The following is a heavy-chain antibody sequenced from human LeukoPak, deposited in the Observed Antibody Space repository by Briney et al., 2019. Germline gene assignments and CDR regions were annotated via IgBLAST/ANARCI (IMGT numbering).Heavy chain of an antibody. CDR3: ARLSEPS. J-gene: IGHJ1*01. CDR1: GPPFSNYG. V-gene: IGHV3-23*01. Sequence: QPGGSLRLSCSASGPPFSNYGVSWVRQPPGQGLEWVSSIIEEGDTTYYADAVRGRFTISRDNSKSIVYLQMSSLRVEDTAIYYCARLSEPSWGQGTLVTVSS. D-gene: IGHD1-14*01. CDR2: IIEEGDTT.